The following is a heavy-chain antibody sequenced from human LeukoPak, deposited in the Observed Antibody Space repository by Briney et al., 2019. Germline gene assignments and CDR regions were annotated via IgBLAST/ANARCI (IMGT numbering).Heavy chain of an antibody. J-gene: IGHJ4*02. V-gene: IGHV1-18*01. CDR3: ARDKFAVGGGVDFDY. CDR1: GYTFTSYG. Sequence: ASVKVSCKASGYTFTSYGISWVRQAPGQGLEWMGWISAYNGNTDYAQKLQGRVTMTTDTSTSTAYMELRSLRSDDTAMYYCARDKFAVGGGVDFDYWGQGTLVTVSS. D-gene: IGHD3-3*01. CDR2: ISAYNGNT.